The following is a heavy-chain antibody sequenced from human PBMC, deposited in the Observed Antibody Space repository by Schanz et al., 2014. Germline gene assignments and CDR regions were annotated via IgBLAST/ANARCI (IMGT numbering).Heavy chain of an antibody. CDR1: GFTVSSNY. J-gene: IGHJ6*02. Sequence: EVQLVDSGGGLVQPGGSLRLSCAASGFTVSSNYMSWVRQAPGKGLEWVSLIYRNGNTYYTDSVKGRFTISRDNSKNTLCLQMNTLRAEDTAVYYCARAWYGGNRVGFLGMDVWGQGTTVTVSS. CDR3: ARAWYGGNRVGFLGMDV. D-gene: IGHD2-15*01. CDR2: IYRNGNT. V-gene: IGHV3-66*01.